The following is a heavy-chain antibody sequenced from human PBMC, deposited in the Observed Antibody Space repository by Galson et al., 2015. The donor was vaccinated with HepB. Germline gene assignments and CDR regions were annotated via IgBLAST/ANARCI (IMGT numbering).Heavy chain of an antibody. J-gene: IGHJ6*02. Sequence: SLRLSCAASGFTFSSYWMSWVRQAPGKGLEWVANIKQDGSEKYYVDSVKGRFTISRDNAKNSLYLQMNSLRAEDTAVYYCATTYQLLLFYYGMDVWGQGTTVTVSS. CDR3: ATTYQLLLFYYGMDV. V-gene: IGHV3-7*03. CDR2: IKQDGSEK. CDR1: GFTFSSYW. D-gene: IGHD2-15*01.